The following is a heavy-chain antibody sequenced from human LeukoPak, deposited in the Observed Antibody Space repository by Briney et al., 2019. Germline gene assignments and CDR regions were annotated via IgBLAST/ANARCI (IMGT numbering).Heavy chain of an antibody. CDR3: ARRPIGYCSSTSCYTPRNAFDI. J-gene: IGHJ3*02. Sequence: IPSETLSLTCTVSNGSISNYYWGWIRQPPGRGLEWIGHIYSSGSTDYNPSLKSRVTISVDTSKNQFSLKLSSVTAADTAVYYCARRPIGYCSSTSCYTPRNAFDIWGQGTMVTVSS. D-gene: IGHD2-2*02. CDR2: IYSSGST. CDR1: NGSISNYY. V-gene: IGHV4-4*08.